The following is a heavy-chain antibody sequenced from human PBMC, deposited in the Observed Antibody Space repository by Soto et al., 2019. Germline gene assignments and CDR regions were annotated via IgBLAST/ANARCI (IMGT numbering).Heavy chain of an antibody. CDR3: AKASDSSWPYYFDS. J-gene: IGHJ4*02. CDR2: MTDTGGST. CDR1: GFSFSSYV. D-gene: IGHD6-13*01. V-gene: IGHV3-23*01. Sequence: EVQLLESGGGLVQPGGSLRLSCTASGFSFSSYVMAWVHQAPGKGLEWVSAMTDTGGSTYYPDSVKGRFTISRDNSERTLYLQMSSLRAEDTAVYHCAKASDSSWPYYFDSWGQGTLVTVSS.